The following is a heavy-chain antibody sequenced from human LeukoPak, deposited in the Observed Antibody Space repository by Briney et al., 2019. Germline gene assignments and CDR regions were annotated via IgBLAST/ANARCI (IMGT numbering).Heavy chain of an antibody. D-gene: IGHD3-9*01. CDR1: GFTFSSYS. J-gene: IGHJ4*02. V-gene: IGHV3-48*02. Sequence: GGSLRLSCAASGFTFSSYSMTWVRQAPGKGLEWVSYISSSSSTIYYADSVKGRFTISRDNAKNSLYLQMNALRYEDTAIYYCARDHDWAFDLWGQGTLVTVSS. CDR3: ARDHDWAFDL. CDR2: ISSSSSTI.